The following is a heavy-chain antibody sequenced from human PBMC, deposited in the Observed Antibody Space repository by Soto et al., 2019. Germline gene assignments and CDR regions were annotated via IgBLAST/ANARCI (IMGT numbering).Heavy chain of an antibody. D-gene: IGHD3-16*01. CDR3: AGPGEQHRY. CDR2: IYSGGST. Sequence: GGSLRLSCAASGFTFSSYSMNWVRQAPGKGLEWVSLIYSGGSTYYADSVKGRFTFSRDNSKNTLYLQMNSLRAEDTAVYYCAGPGEQHRYWGQGTLVNVSS. CDR1: GFTFSSYS. V-gene: IGHV3-66*01. J-gene: IGHJ4*02.